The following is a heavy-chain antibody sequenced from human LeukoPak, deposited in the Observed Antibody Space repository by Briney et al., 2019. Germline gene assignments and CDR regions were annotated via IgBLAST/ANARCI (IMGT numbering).Heavy chain of an antibody. CDR2: IYYSGST. Sequence: SETLSLTCTVSGGSISSYYWSWIRQPPGKGLEWIGYIYYSGSTNSNPSLKSRVSMSVDTSRNQFSLKLNSMIAADSAVYYCARAGNSYYYGMDVWGQGTTVTVSS. J-gene: IGHJ6*02. CDR1: GGSISSYY. CDR3: ARAGNSYYYGMDV. V-gene: IGHV4-59*01. D-gene: IGHD1-14*01.